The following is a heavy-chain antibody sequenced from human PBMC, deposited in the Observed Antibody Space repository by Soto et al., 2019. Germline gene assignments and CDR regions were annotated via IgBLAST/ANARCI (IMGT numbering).Heavy chain of an antibody. CDR3: AGGIAARPLGY. D-gene: IGHD6-6*01. V-gene: IGHV4-30-2*01. J-gene: IGHJ4*02. Sequence: QLQLQESGSGLVKPSQTLSLTCAVSGGSISSGGYSWSWIRQPPGKGLEWIGYIYHSGSTYYNPSLKIRVTISVDRSKNQSSLKLRAVTAADTAVYYCAGGIAARPLGYWGQGTLVTVSS. CDR2: IYHSGST. CDR1: GGSISSGGYS.